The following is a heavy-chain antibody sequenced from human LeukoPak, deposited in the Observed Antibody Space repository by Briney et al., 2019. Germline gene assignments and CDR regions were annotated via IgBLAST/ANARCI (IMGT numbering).Heavy chain of an antibody. J-gene: IGHJ4*02. V-gene: IGHV4-31*03. CDR3: ARQTGSAPPHFDY. Sequence: SETLSLTCTVSGGSISSGGYYWSWIRQHPGKGLEWIGYIYYSGSTYYNPSLKSRVTISVDTSKNQFSLKLSSATAADTAVYYCARQTGSAPPHFDYWGQGTLVTVSS. CDR2: IYYSGST. CDR1: GGSISSGGYY. D-gene: IGHD7-27*01.